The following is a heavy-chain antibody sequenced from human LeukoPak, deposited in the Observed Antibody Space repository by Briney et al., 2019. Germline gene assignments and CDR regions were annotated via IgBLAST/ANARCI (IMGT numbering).Heavy chain of an antibody. CDR3: VRVVPAARWYYDL. Sequence: SETLSLTCTVSGGSISSYYWSWIRQPPGKGLEWIGYIYYSGSTNYNPSLKSRVTISVDTSKNQFSLKLSSVTAADTAVYYCVRVVPAARWYYDLWGRGTLVTVSS. CDR2: IYYSGST. J-gene: IGHJ2*01. CDR1: GGSISSYY. D-gene: IGHD2-2*01. V-gene: IGHV4-59*01.